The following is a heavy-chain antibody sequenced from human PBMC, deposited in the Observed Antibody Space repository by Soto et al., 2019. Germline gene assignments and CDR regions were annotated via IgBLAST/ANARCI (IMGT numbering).Heavy chain of an antibody. CDR2: ISYDGSNK. CDR1: GFTFSSYA. Sequence: GGSLRLSCAASGFTFSSYAMHWVRQAPGKGLEWVAVISYDGSNKYYADSVKGRFTISRDNSKNTLYLQMNSLRAEDTAVYYCASLGGSSGPFDYWGQGTLVTVSS. V-gene: IGHV3-30-3*01. J-gene: IGHJ4*02. CDR3: ASLGGSSGPFDY. D-gene: IGHD6-6*01.